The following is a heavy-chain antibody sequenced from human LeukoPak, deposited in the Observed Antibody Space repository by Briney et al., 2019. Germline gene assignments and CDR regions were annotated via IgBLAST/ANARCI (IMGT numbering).Heavy chain of an antibody. J-gene: IGHJ4*02. Sequence: SVKVSCKASGGTFSSYAISWVRQAPGQGLEWMGRIIPIFGTANYAQKFHGRVTITTDESTSTAYMELSGLRSEDTAVYYCARGPEPVYSSGWYRFDYWGQGTLVTVSS. V-gene: IGHV1-69*05. CDR1: GGTFSSYA. CDR3: ARGPEPVYSSGWYRFDY. D-gene: IGHD6-19*01. CDR2: IIPIFGTA.